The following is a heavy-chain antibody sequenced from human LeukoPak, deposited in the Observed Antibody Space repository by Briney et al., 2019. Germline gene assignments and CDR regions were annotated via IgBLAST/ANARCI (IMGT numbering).Heavy chain of an antibody. CDR2: IYYSGST. CDR3: ARELRYFDY. J-gene: IGHJ4*02. V-gene: IGHV4-59*01. CDR1: GGSISSYY. D-gene: IGHD4-17*01. Sequence: SSETLSLTCTVSGGSISSYYWSWIRQPPGKGLEWIGYIYYSGSTDYNPSLKSRVTISVDTSKNQFSLKLSSVTAADTAVYYCARELRYFDYWGQGTLVTVSS.